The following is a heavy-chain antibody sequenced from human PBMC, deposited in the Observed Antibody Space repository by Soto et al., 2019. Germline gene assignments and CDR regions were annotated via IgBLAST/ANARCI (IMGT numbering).Heavy chain of an antibody. V-gene: IGHV3-33*01. CDR1: GFTFSSYG. D-gene: IGHD4-4*01. CDR3: ARDYSKDYYYYGMDV. J-gene: IGHJ6*02. CDR2: IWYDGSNK. Sequence: QVQLMESGGGVVQPGRSLRLSCAASGFTFSSYGMHWVRQAPGKGLEWVAVIWYDGSNKYYADSVKGRFTISRDNSKNTLYLQMNSLRAEDTAVYYCARDYSKDYYYYGMDVWGQGTTVTVSS.